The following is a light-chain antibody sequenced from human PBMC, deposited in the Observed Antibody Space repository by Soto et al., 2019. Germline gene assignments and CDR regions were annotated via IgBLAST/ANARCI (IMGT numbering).Light chain of an antibody. V-gene: IGKV3-15*01. CDR3: QQYSDWPYT. CDR1: QSVSSG. CDR2: GAS. J-gene: IGKJ2*01. Sequence: EIVMTHSPATLSLSPGERATLSCRASQSVSSGLAWYQQKPGQAPRLLIYGASSRVTGIPARFSGRGSGTEFTLTISSLQSEDFAVYYCQQYSDWPYTFGQGTKLEIK.